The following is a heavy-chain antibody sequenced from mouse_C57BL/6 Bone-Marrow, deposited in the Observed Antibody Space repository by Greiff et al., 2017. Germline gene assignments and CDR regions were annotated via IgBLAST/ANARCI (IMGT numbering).Heavy chain of an antibody. CDR3: AIDSADGYSD. D-gene: IGHD2-3*01. CDR1: GFTFSSYA. V-gene: IGHV5-4*01. CDR2: ISDRGSYP. J-gene: IGHJ2*01. Sequence: EVKVVESGGGLVKPGGSLKLSCAASGFTFSSYAMSWVRQTPETRLEWVATISDRGSYPYYPDNVKGRFTISRDNVKNNLYLQMSNLKSRDTAMYDFAIDSADGYSDWGQGTTLTVSS.